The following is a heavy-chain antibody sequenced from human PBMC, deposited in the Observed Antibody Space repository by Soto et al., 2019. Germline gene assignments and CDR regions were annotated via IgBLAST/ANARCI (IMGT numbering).Heavy chain of an antibody. D-gene: IGHD4-4*01. V-gene: IGHV4-34*01. Sequence: QVQLQQWGAGLLKPSETLSLTCAVYGGSFSGYYWSWIRQPPGKGLGWIGEINHSGSTNYNPCLTSRVTISVDTSKNQFSLKLSSVTAADTAVYYCARLTATVTRSFFDPWGQGTLVTVSS. CDR3: ARLTATVTRSFFDP. J-gene: IGHJ5*02. CDR2: INHSGST. CDR1: GGSFSGYY.